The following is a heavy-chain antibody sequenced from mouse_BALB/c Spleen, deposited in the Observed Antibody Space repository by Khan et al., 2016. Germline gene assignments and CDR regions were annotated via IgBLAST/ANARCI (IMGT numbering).Heavy chain of an antibody. CDR2: INPSNGGT. CDR1: GYTFTSYY. Sequence: VQLQESGAELVKPGASVKLSCKASGYTFTSYYMYWVKQRPGQGLEWIGEINPSNGGTNFNEKFKSKATLTVDKSSSTAYMQLSSLTSEDSAVYYCTRDYYGSRRYFDYWGQGTTLTVSS. V-gene: IGHV1S81*02. J-gene: IGHJ2*01. CDR3: TRDYYGSRRYFDY. D-gene: IGHD1-1*01.